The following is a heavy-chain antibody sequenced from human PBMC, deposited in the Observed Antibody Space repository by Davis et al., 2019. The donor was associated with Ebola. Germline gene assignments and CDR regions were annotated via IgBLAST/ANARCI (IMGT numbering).Heavy chain of an antibody. CDR2: IKEDGSEK. CDR1: GFTFGSHD. CDR3: VRAGYIDYASIFYNYYMDV. J-gene: IGHJ6*03. V-gene: IGHV3-7*03. Sequence: PGGSLRLSCEASGFTFGSHDMNWVRQAPGKGLEWVANIKEDGSEKYYVDSVKGRFTISRDNAKNSLYLQMNSLRAEDTAVYYCVRAGYIDYASIFYNYYMDVWGKGTTVTVSS. D-gene: IGHD5-12*01.